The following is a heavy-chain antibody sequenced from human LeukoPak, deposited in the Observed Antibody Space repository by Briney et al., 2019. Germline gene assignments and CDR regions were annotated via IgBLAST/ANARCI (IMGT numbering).Heavy chain of an antibody. CDR2: SIPIFGTA. D-gene: IGHD4-11*01. CDR3: ARGRMTTVTPLGY. V-gene: IGHV1-69*13. J-gene: IGHJ4*02. Sequence: SVKVSCKASGGHFNSYALSWVRHAPGQGREWRGGSIPIFGTAIYAQEFQGRVTITADESTSTAYLELSSLRSEDTAVYYWARGRMTTVTPLGYWGQGTLVTVSS. CDR1: GGHFNSYA.